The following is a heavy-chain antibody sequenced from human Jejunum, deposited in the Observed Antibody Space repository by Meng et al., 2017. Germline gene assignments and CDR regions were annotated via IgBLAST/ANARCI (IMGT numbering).Heavy chain of an antibody. V-gene: IGHV3-30*04. D-gene: IGHD1-1*01. Sequence: GESLKISCAASGFIFSNCRMHWVRQAPGKGLEWVAIISPDGSDQYFADSVKGRFTLSRDNSKNSLYLQMNSLRAEDTAVYYCARTRAPTTGDAFDLWGQGTMVTVSS. CDR1: GFIFSNCR. CDR2: ISPDGSDQ. J-gene: IGHJ3*01. CDR3: ARTRAPTTGDAFDL.